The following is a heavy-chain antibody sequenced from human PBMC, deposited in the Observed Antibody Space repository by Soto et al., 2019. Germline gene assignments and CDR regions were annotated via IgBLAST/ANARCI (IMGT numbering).Heavy chain of an antibody. D-gene: IGHD1-26*01. CDR1: GINFSDHF. Sequence: PGGSLRLSCATSGINFSDHFMAWIRLSPGKGLEWIAYISGSGTTIYYADSVRGRFTISRDNANDSLYLQMNSLRAEDTAVYYCARDGRYKTPHDGFDTWGQGTMVTVSS. CDR3: ARDGRYKTPHDGFDT. CDR2: ISGSGTTI. J-gene: IGHJ3*02. V-gene: IGHV3-11*01.